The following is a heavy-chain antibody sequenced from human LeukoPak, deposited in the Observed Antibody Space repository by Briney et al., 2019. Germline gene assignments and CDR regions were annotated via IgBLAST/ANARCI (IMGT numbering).Heavy chain of an antibody. J-gene: IGHJ5*02. D-gene: IGHD2-15*01. CDR3: AREGAQGSCSGGSCYSGAILDP. Sequence: GGSLRLSCAASGFTVSSNYMSWVRQAPGKGLEWVSAISGSGGSTYYADSVKGRFTISRENSKNTLYLQMNSLRAEDTAVYYCAREGAQGSCSGGSCYSGAILDPWGQGTLVTVSS. V-gene: IGHV3-53*01. CDR2: ISGSGGST. CDR1: GFTVSSNY.